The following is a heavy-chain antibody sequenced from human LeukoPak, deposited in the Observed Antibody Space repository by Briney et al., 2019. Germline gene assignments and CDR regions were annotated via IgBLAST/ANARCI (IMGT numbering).Heavy chain of an antibody. Sequence: PSETLSLTCTVSGGSISSGDYYWSWIRQPPGKGLEWIGYIYYSGSTYYNPSLKSRVTISVDTSKNQFSLKLSSVTAADTAVYYCARVAYSSSWYVGDYWGQGTLVTVSS. CDR2: IYYSGST. J-gene: IGHJ4*02. CDR3: ARVAYSSSWYVGDY. CDR1: GGSISSGDYY. D-gene: IGHD6-13*01. V-gene: IGHV4-30-4*02.